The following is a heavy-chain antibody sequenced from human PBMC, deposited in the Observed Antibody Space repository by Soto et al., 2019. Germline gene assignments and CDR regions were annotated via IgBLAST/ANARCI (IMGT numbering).Heavy chain of an antibody. D-gene: IGHD3-3*01. CDR3: ARYRAASGTYYFDN. CDR2: IHHSGSA. Sequence: SVTMSLTCAVSGVTISSGNWLSWVRQPPGKGLEFIGEIHHSGSANYNPSLKSRLSMSVDKSKNQFSLNLGSVSAADTAVYYCARYRAASGTYYFDNWGLGTLVTV. CDR1: GVTISSGNW. V-gene: IGHV4-4*02. J-gene: IGHJ4*02.